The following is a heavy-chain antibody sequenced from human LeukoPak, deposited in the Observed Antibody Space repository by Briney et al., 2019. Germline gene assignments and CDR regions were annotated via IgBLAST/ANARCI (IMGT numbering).Heavy chain of an antibody. CDR3: AKVHCISTNCNHIWTYFDY. D-gene: IGHD2-2*01. CDR1: GGTFSSYA. V-gene: IGHV1-18*01. Sequence: VASVTVSCKASGGTFSSYAISWVRQAPGQGLEWMGWITVNNGYTKYAQELQGRVTMTTDTSTSTAYMELRSLRSDDTAVYYCAKVHCISTNCNHIWTYFDYWGQGTLVTVSS. CDR2: ITVNNGYT. J-gene: IGHJ4*02.